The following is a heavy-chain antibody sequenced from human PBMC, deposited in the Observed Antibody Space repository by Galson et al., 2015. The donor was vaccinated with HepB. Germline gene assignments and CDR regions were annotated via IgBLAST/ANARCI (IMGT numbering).Heavy chain of an antibody. CDR3: AADPTTYYYDSTGYYES. J-gene: IGHJ4*02. Sequence: SVKVSCKVSGYTLTELSIHWVRQAPGKGLEWMGGFDPEKGETLYAQQFQGRVTMTEDTSTDTAYMDLSSLKSEDTAVYYCAADPTTYYYDSTGYYESWGQGTPVTVSS. D-gene: IGHD3-22*01. CDR2: FDPEKGET. CDR1: GYTLTELS. V-gene: IGHV1-24*01.